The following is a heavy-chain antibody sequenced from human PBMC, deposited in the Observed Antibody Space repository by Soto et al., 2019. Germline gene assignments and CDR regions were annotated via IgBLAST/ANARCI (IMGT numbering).Heavy chain of an antibody. V-gene: IGHV4-59*01. J-gene: IGHJ4*02. CDR2: IYYSGST. D-gene: IGHD3-22*01. CDR3: ARVSYYYDSSGYYFDY. Sequence: ETLSLTCTVSGGSISSYYWSWIRQPPGKGLEWIGYIYYSGSTNYNPSLKSRVTISVDTSKNQFSLKLSSVTAADTAVYYCARVSYYYDSSGYYFDYWGQGTLVTVSS. CDR1: GGSISSYY.